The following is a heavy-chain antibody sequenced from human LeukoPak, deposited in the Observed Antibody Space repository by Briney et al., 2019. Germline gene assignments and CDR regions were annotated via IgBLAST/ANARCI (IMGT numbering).Heavy chain of an antibody. CDR3: ARDQCSSVVVTGTTCGGGAFDI. D-gene: IGHD2-21*02. CDR1: GFTFSSYS. V-gene: IGHV3-48*01. Sequence: PGGSLRLSCAASGFTFSSYSMNWVRQAPGKGLEWVSYISSSSSTICYADSVKGRFTISRDNAKNSLYLQMNSLRAEDTAVYYCARDQCSSVVVTGTTCGGGAFDIWGQGTMVTVSS. CDR2: ISSSSSTI. J-gene: IGHJ3*02.